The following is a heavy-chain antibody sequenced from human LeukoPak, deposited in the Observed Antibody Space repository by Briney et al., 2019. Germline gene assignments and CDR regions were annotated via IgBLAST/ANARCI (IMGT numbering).Heavy chain of an antibody. CDR2: IYTSGST. CDR1: GGSISSYY. CDR3: ARVMKVRGVINFDY. Sequence: SETLSLTCTVSGGSISSYYWSWIRQPAGKGLEWIGRIYTSGSTNYNPSLKSRVTMSVDTSKNQFSLKLSSVTAADTAVYYCARVMKVRGVINFDYWGQGTLVTVSS. J-gene: IGHJ4*02. D-gene: IGHD3-10*01. V-gene: IGHV4-4*07.